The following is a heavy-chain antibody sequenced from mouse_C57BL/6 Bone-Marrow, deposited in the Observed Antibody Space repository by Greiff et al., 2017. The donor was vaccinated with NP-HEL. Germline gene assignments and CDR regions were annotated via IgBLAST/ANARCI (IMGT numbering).Heavy chain of an antibody. Sequence: DVQLVESGGGLVQPGGSLKLSCAASGFTFSDYGMAWVRQAPRKGPEWVAFISNLAYSIYYADTVTGRFTISRENAKNTLYLEMSSLRSEDTAMYYCARQRGGYFDVWGTGTTVTVSS. CDR3: ARQRGGYFDV. J-gene: IGHJ1*03. CDR2: ISNLAYSI. CDR1: GFTFSDYG. V-gene: IGHV5-15*01.